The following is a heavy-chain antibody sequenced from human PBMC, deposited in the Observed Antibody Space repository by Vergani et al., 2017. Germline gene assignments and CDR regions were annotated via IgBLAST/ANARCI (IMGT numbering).Heavy chain of an antibody. V-gene: IGHV3-30*03. CDR2: ISFDGNKK. CDR1: GFSFTSYG. D-gene: IGHD2-8*02. CDR3: ARDLSDSTAWPFFDS. J-gene: IGHJ4*02. Sequence: QVRLVESGGGVVQPGRSLRLSCAASGFSFTSYGMHWVRQPPGKGLEWVATISFDGNKKDSTQAVRGRFTISRDSSKTLYLRMDSLRVEDTAMYFCARDLSDSTAWPFFDSRGQGTLVTVSS.